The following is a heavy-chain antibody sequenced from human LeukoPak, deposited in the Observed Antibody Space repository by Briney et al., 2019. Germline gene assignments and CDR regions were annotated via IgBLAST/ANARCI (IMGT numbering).Heavy chain of an antibody. CDR1: GLIFSSYA. CDR2: ISGSGGST. V-gene: IGHV3-23*01. Sequence: PGGSLRLSCAASGLIFSSYAMSWVRQAPGKGLEWVSTISGSGGSTYYADSVKGRFTISRDNSKNTVYLQMNSLRAEDTAVYYCAKDRSCNVCHGDFDYWGQGTLVTVSS. D-gene: IGHD2-8*01. J-gene: IGHJ4*02. CDR3: AKDRSCNVCHGDFDY.